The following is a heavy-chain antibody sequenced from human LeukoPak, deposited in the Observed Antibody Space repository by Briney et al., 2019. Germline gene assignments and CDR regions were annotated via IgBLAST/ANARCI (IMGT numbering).Heavy chain of an antibody. Sequence: ASVKVSCKASGYTFTSYYMHWVRQAPGQGLEWMGLINPTGGSTGYAQKFQGRVTMTRDMSTSTDYMELSSLRSEDTAIYYCARDPYDSSGYSNSYFDYWGQGTLVTVSS. V-gene: IGHV1-46*01. CDR1: GYTFTSYY. CDR3: ARDPYDSSGYSNSYFDY. J-gene: IGHJ4*02. D-gene: IGHD3-22*01. CDR2: INPTGGST.